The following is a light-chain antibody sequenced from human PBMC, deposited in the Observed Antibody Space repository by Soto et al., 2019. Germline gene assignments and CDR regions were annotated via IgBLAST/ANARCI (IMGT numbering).Light chain of an antibody. CDR2: ANT. J-gene: IGLJ7*01. Sequence: QSVLTQTPSVSGAPGQRVTISCTGSSSNIGAGYDVHWYQQLPGTTPKLLIYANTNRPSVVPDRFSGSKSGTSASLAITRLQAEDEADYYCQSYDSSLSGSVFGGGTQLTVL. CDR3: QSYDSSLSGSV. CDR1: SSNIGAGYD. V-gene: IGLV1-40*01.